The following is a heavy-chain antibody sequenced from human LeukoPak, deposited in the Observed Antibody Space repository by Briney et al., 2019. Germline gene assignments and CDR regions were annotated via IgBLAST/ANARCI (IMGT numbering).Heavy chain of an antibody. J-gene: IGHJ4*02. Sequence: GGSLRLSCAASGFTFSNYAMDWVRQGPGKGLEGGAVISSDGNNKDYADSVKDRFTISRDNSKNTLYLQMNSLRSEDTAVYYCASPPVRTEMYGYVSRGPFDYWGQGTLVTVSS. D-gene: IGHD5-18*01. CDR3: ASPPVRTEMYGYVSRGPFDY. CDR1: GFTFSNYA. CDR2: ISSDGNNK. V-gene: IGHV3-30-3*01.